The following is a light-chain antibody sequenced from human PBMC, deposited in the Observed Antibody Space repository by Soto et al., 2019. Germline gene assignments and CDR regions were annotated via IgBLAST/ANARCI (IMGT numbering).Light chain of an antibody. Sequence: DIQMTQSPSTLSACVGDRVTITCRASQSISNWLAWYQHRPGKAPKLLIYDASTLQSGVPSRFSGSGSGTQFTLTITSLQPDDSATYFCQQYNSYSTFGPGTKVDIK. V-gene: IGKV1-5*01. CDR1: QSISNW. CDR3: QQYNSYST. J-gene: IGKJ3*01. CDR2: DAS.